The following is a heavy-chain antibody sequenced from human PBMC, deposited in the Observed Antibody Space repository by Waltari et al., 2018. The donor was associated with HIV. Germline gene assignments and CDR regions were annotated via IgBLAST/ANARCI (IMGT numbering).Heavy chain of an antibody. CDR3: AGLGVLYSGSYHDAFDI. D-gene: IGHD1-26*01. J-gene: IGHJ3*02. CDR2: INPNSGGT. Sequence: QVQLVQSGAEVKKPGASVKVSCKASGYTFTGYYMHWVRQAPGQGLEWRGRINPNSGGTNYAKKFQGRVTITRDTAISTAYMELSRLRSDDTAVYYCAGLGVLYSGSYHDAFDIWGQGTMVTVSS. CDR1: GYTFTGYY. V-gene: IGHV1-2*06.